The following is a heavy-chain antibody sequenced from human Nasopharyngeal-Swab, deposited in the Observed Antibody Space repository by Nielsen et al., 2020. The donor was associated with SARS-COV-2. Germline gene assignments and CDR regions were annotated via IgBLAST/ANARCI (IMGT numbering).Heavy chain of an antibody. J-gene: IGHJ4*02. V-gene: IGHV4-59*12. CDR2: FYYSGIT. D-gene: IGHD1-26*01. CDR3: AREVVGGLVDS. CDR1: GGSISSYY. Sequence: SQTLSLTCTVSGGSISSYYWSWIRQSPGKGLERIGYFYYSGITKYNPSLKSRVTMSVDMSKNQFSLKLTSVAAADTAVYYCAREVVGGLVDSWGQGTLVTVSS.